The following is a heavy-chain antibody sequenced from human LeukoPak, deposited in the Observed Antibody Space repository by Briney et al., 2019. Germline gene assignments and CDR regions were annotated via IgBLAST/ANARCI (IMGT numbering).Heavy chain of an antibody. CDR1: GFTFSSYW. CDR2: INSDGSST. J-gene: IGHJ5*02. Sequence: GGSLRLSCAASGFTFSSYWMHWVRQAPGKGLVWVSRINSDGSSTSYADSVKGRFTISRDNAKNTLYLQMNSLRAEDTAVYYCAGDRLPGDFWSGYPLFDPWGQGTLVTVSS. D-gene: IGHD3-3*01. CDR3: AGDRLPGDFWSGYPLFDP. V-gene: IGHV3-74*01.